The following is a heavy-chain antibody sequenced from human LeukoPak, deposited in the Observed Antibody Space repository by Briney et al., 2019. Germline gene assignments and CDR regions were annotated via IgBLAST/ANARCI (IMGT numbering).Heavy chain of an antibody. CDR2: INPNSGGT. V-gene: IGHV1-2*02. D-gene: IGHD2-15*01. J-gene: IGHJ4*02. CDR1: GYSFTGYY. Sequence: ASVKVSCKASGYSFTGYYMHWVRQAPGQGLEWMGWINPNSGGTKYAQKFKGRVTMTRDTSISTAYMELSRLRSDDTAVYYCARDYRPTDCSGGDCPYYYFDYWGQGTLVTVSS. CDR3: ARDYRPTDCSGGDCPYYYFDY.